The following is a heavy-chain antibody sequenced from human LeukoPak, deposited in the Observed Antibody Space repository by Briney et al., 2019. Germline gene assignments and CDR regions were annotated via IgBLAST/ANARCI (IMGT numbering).Heavy chain of an antibody. D-gene: IGHD6-13*01. CDR3: AKDPNSEYSSSWSGTDYFDY. V-gene: IGHV3-23*01. CDR2: ISGSGGST. Sequence: GGSLRLSCAASGFTFSSYAMSWVRQAPGKGLEWVSAISGSGGSTYYADSVKGRFTISRDNSKNTLYLQMNSQRAEDTAVYYCAKDPNSEYSSSWSGTDYFDYWGQGTLVTVSS. CDR1: GFTFSSYA. J-gene: IGHJ4*02.